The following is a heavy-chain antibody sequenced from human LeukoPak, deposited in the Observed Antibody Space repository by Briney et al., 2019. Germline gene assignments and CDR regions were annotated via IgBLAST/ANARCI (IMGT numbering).Heavy chain of an antibody. J-gene: IGHJ4*02. Sequence: PGGSLRLSCAASGFTFGSYWMSWVRQAPGKGLEWVANIKQDGSEKYYVDSVKGRFTISRDNGKNSLYLQINSLRAEDTAVYYCARDVGYNYDYFDYWGQGTLVTVSS. CDR1: GFTFGSYW. V-gene: IGHV3-7*01. CDR2: IKQDGSEK. D-gene: IGHD5-24*01. CDR3: ARDVGYNYDYFDY.